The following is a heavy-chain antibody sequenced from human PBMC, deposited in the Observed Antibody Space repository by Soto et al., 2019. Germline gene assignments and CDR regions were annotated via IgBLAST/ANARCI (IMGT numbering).Heavy chain of an antibody. CDR1: GYTFTSYA. J-gene: IGHJ4*02. CDR2: INAGNGNT. D-gene: IGHD2-2*01. Sequence: ASVKVSCKASGYTFTSYAMHWVRQAPGQRLEWMGWINAGNGNTKYPQKFQGRVTMTRDTSTSTVYMELSSLSSEDTAVYYCARGPATAPDAYWGRGTLVTVSS. V-gene: IGHV1-3*01. CDR3: ARGPATAPDAY.